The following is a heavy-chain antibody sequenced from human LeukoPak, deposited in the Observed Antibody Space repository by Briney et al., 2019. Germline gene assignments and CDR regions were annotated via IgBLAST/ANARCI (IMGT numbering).Heavy chain of an antibody. CDR2: MSYDGSKK. Sequence: GGSLRLSCAASGFTFSSYGMHWVRQAPGKGLEWVAVMSYDGSKKYYTDSVKGRFTISRDNSQNTLYLQMNSLRAEDTAVYYCLRDLNWSLDQWGQGTLVTVSS. CDR1: GFTFSSYG. V-gene: IGHV3-30*12. CDR3: LRDLNWSLDQ. D-gene: IGHD1-20*01. J-gene: IGHJ4*02.